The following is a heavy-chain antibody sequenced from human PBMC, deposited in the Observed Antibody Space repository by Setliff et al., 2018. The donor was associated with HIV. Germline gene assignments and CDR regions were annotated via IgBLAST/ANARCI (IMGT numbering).Heavy chain of an antibody. CDR1: GGSISSSNYY. J-gene: IGHJ6*02. D-gene: IGHD3-10*01. V-gene: IGHV4-39*07. CDR3: ARDTLTMVRGVMFVPTESYLGMDG. CDR2: VFYSRNT. Sequence: PSETLSLTCTVSGGSISSSNYYWGWIRQSPGKGLEWIGSVFYSRNTYYNPSLKTRVTISVNTYTNQFSLTLRSVTAADTAVYYCARDTLTMVRGVMFVPTESYLGMDGWCQVTTVTVAS.